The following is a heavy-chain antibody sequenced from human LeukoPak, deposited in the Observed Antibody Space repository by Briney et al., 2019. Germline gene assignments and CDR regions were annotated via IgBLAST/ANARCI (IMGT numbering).Heavy chain of an antibody. V-gene: IGHV1-24*01. Sequence: AASVKVSCKVSGYTLTELSMHWVRQAPGKGLEWMGGFDPEDGETIYAQKFQGRVTITADESTSTAYMELSSLRSEDTAVYYCARALYGDYFEVDPWGQGTLVTVSS. J-gene: IGHJ5*02. CDR3: ARALYGDYFEVDP. D-gene: IGHD4-17*01. CDR2: FDPEDGET. CDR1: GYTLTELS.